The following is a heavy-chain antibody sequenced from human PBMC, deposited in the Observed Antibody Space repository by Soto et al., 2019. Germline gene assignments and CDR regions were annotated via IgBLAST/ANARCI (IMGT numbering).Heavy chain of an antibody. Sequence: GGSLRLSCAASGFTFSSYAMSWVRQAPGKGLEWVSAISGSGGSTYYADSVKGRFTISRDNSKNTLYLQMNSLRAEDTAVYYCAKDLVPYSSGWYVDWFDPWGQGTLVTVSS. CDR2: ISGSGGST. CDR1: GFTFSSYA. CDR3: AKDLVPYSSGWYVDWFDP. J-gene: IGHJ5*02. D-gene: IGHD6-19*01. V-gene: IGHV3-23*01.